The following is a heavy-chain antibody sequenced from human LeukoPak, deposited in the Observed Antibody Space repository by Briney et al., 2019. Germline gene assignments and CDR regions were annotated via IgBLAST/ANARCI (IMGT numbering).Heavy chain of an antibody. CDR1: GYTLTGYY. D-gene: IGHD2-8*01. CDR3: ASARYSDCNNGLCRLLDY. J-gene: IGHJ4*02. CDR2: INPNTCGR. V-gene: IGHV1-2*02. Sequence: ASVKVSCKASGYTLTGYYVHWVRQAPGQGLEWVGWINPNTCGRNYAHKFQGRVTMTRDTSSISTAYMELSRLRSDDTAVYYCASARYSDCNNGLCRLLDYWGQGTLVTVSS.